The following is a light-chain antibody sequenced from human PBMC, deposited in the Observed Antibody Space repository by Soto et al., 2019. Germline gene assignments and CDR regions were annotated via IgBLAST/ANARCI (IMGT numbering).Light chain of an antibody. V-gene: IGLV1-40*01. CDR3: QSYDNSLSGWV. J-gene: IGLJ3*02. Sequence: QPVLTQPPSVSGAPGQRITISCTGSSSNVGAGYDVHWYQQLPGTAPKLLIYDNTNRPSGVPDRLSGSKSGTSASLAITGLQAEDEADYYCQSYDNSLSGWVFGGGTKLTVL. CDR1: SSNVGAGYD. CDR2: DNT.